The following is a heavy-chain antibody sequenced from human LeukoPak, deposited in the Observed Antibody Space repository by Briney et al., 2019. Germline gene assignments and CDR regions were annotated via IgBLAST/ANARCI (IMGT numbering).Heavy chain of an antibody. CDR1: GYTFTIYY. J-gene: IGHJ4*02. V-gene: IGHV1-2*02. Sequence: ASVKVSCKASGYTFTIYYMHWVRQAPGQGLEWMGWINPNSGGTSYAQRFQDRVTMTRDTSISTAYMELSGLTSDDTAVYYCARNPPYCTSTSCYNDYWGQGTLVTVSS. CDR2: INPNSGGT. CDR3: ARNPPYCTSTSCYNDY. D-gene: IGHD2-2*02.